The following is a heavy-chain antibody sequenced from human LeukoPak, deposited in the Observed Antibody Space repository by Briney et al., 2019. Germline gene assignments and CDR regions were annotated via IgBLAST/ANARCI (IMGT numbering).Heavy chain of an antibody. CDR1: GYTFTSYD. CDR2: MNPNSGNT. J-gene: IGHJ4*02. Sequence: ASVKVSCKASGYTFTSYDINWVRQAPGQGLEWMGWMNPNSGNTDYAQKFQGRVTMTRNTSISPAYMELSSLRSEDTAVYYCARGTGYCSGGSCYDSRGFDYWGQGTLVTVSS. D-gene: IGHD2-15*01. V-gene: IGHV1-8*01. CDR3: ARGTGYCSGGSCYDSRGFDY.